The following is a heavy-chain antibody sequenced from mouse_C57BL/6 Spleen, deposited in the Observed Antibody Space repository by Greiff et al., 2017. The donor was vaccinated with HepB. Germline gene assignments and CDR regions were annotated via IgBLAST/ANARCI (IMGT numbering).Heavy chain of an antibody. J-gene: IGHJ1*03. V-gene: IGHV5-17*01. CDR3: ARRDYGSSWYFDV. CDR1: GFTFSDYG. D-gene: IGHD1-1*01. Sequence: EVNVVESGGGLVKPGGSLKLSCAASGFTFSDYGMHWVRQAPEKGLEWVAYISSGSSTIYYADTVKGRFTISRDNAKNTLFLQMTSLRSEDTAMYYCARRDYGSSWYFDVWGTGTTVTVSS. CDR2: ISSGSSTI.